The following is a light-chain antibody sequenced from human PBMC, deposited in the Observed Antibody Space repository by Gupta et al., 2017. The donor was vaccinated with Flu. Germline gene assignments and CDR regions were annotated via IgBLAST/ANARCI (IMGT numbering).Light chain of an antibody. CDR2: EDD. J-gene: IGLJ3*02. CDR3: QSYDAANQGV. Sequence: VTISCTRTSGSIVRNYVQWYQQRPGRSPTTVIYEDDRRPPGVPDRFSASIDSSSNSASLTISGLQTEDEADYDCQSYDAANQGVFGGGTKLTVL. CDR1: SGSIVRNY. V-gene: IGLV6-57*01.